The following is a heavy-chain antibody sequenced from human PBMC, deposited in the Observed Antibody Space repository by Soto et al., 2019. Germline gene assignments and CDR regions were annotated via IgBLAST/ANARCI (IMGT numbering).Heavy chain of an antibody. V-gene: IGHV3-21*01. J-gene: IGHJ4*02. D-gene: IGHD2-15*01. CDR3: ARDRWFWSPNFDY. CDR2: ISSSSSYI. CDR1: GFTFSSYS. Sequence: EVQLVESGGGLVKPGGSLRLSCAASGFTFSSYSMNWVRQAPGKGLEWVSSISSSSSYIYYADSVKGRFTISRDNAKNSLYLQMNSLRAEDTAVYYCARDRWFWSPNFDYWGQGTLVTVSS.